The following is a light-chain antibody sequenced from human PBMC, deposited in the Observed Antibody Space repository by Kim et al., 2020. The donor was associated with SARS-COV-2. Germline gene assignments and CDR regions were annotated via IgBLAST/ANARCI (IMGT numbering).Light chain of an antibody. CDR1: SSDVVSYNL. CDR2: EVS. J-gene: IGLJ2*01. CDR3: CSYAGSSTVV. V-gene: IGLV2-23*02. Sequence: GQSITSSCTETSSDVVSYNLVSWYQQHTGKAPNLMIYEVSTRPSGVSNRFSGSKSGNTASLTISGLQAEDKADYYCCSYAGSSTVVFGGGTKLTVL.